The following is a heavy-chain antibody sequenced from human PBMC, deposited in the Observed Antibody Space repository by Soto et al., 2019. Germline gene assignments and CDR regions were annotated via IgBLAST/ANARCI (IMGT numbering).Heavy chain of an antibody. CDR1: GYTFTGYY. Sequence: GASVKVSCKASGYTFTGYYMHWVRQAPGQGLEWMGWINPNNGDTGYAQKFQGRVTMTRNTSISTVYMELSSLRAEDTAVYYCARHGLIYYGSGSFYYYYGMDVWGQGTTVTVSS. D-gene: IGHD3-10*01. CDR3: ARHGLIYYGSGSFYYYYGMDV. V-gene: IGHV1-8*02. J-gene: IGHJ6*02. CDR2: INPNNGDT.